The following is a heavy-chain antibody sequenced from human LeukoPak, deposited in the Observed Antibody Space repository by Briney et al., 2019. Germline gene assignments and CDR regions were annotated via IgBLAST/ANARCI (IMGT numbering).Heavy chain of an antibody. CDR1: GFTFSSHG. CDR3: AKDGEDSSGRDY. J-gene: IGHJ4*02. Sequence: GGSLRLSCAASGFTFSSHGMLGLPQAPGKGLVWVADISYDGSNKYYADSVKGRFTISRDNSKNTLYLQMSSLRAEDTAVYYCAKDGEDSSGRDYWGERTLVTVSS. V-gene: IGHV3-30*18. CDR2: ISYDGSNK. D-gene: IGHD3-22*01.